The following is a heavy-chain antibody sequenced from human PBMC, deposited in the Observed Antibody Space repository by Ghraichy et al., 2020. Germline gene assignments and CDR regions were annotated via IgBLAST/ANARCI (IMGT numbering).Heavy chain of an antibody. CDR2: ITGGGGST. D-gene: IGHD3-9*01. Sequence: GALRLPCAASGFTFSDYALTWVRQAPGKGLEWVSTITGGGGSTSYVDSVKGRFTISRDNSKNTLYLQMNSLRAEDTAVYYCAKDSYDILTGPITWGQGTLVTVSS. J-gene: IGHJ4*02. CDR1: GFTFSDYA. CDR3: AKDSYDILTGPIT. V-gene: IGHV3-23*01.